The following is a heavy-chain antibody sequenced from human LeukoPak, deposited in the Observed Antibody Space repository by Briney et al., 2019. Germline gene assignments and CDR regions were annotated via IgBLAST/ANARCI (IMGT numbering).Heavy chain of an antibody. J-gene: IGHJ4*02. CDR3: AKGSQWELFDY. Sequence: PGGSLRLSCAASGFTFSSYGMHWVRPAPGKGLEWVAVISYDGSNKYYADSVKGRFTISRDNSKNTLYLQMNSLRAEDTAVYYCAKGSQWELFDYWGQGTLVTVSS. CDR1: GFTFSSYG. V-gene: IGHV3-30*18. CDR2: ISYDGSNK. D-gene: IGHD1-26*01.